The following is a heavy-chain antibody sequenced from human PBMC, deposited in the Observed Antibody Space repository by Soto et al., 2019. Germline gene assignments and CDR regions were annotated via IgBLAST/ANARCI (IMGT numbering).Heavy chain of an antibody. Sequence: SETLSLTCTVSGGSISSSSYYWGWIRQPPGKRLEWIGSMYYTGSTYYNPSLNSRVTISKGTSKNLFSLKLSSVTVADTAVYYCARLYPYYYGMGVWGQGTTVTVSS. V-gene: IGHV4-39*02. J-gene: IGHJ6*02. CDR1: GGSISSSSYY. CDR2: MYYTGST. CDR3: ARLYPYYYGMGV. D-gene: IGHD2-8*01.